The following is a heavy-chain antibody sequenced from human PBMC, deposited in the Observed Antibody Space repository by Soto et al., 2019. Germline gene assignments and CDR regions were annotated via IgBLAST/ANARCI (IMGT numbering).Heavy chain of an antibody. CDR1: GFTVSTNY. CDR3: ARGFPSMTYYGEYYFDY. D-gene: IGHD3-10*01. Sequence: PWGSLGLSCEAFGFTVSTNYMSWVRQTPGKGLEWVSVFYSGGSTFYADSVKGRFTISRDNSRNTLYLQMRSLRAEDTAVYYCARGFPSMTYYGEYYFDYWGQGTLVTVSS. J-gene: IGHJ4*02. CDR2: FYSGGST. V-gene: IGHV3-53*01.